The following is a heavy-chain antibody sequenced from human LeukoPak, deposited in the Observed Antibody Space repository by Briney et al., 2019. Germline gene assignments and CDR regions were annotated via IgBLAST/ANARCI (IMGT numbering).Heavy chain of an antibody. J-gene: IGHJ5*02. CDR1: GGSISSHY. CDR3: ARRRWFDP. Sequence: SETLSLTCTVSGGSISSHYWSWIRQPPGKGLEWIGYIYYSGSTNYNPSLKSRVTISVDTSKNQFSLKLSSVTAADTAVYYCARRRWFDPWGQGTLVIVSS. CDR2: IYYSGST. V-gene: IGHV4-59*11.